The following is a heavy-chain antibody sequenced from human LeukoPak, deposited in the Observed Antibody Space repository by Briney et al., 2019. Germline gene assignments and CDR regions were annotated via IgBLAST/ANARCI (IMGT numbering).Heavy chain of an antibody. J-gene: IGHJ4*02. CDR2: IYYSGST. CDR3: ARADITMVRGVNFLDY. CDR1: GGAISRGGYN. V-gene: IGHV4-30-4*01. Sequence: PLQTLSLTCTVSGGAISRGGYNWNMIRQPPGKDQKWIGYIYYSGSTYYNPSLKSRVTISVDTSKNQFSLKLSSVTAADTAVYYCARADITMVRGVNFLDYWGQGTLVTVSS. D-gene: IGHD3-10*01.